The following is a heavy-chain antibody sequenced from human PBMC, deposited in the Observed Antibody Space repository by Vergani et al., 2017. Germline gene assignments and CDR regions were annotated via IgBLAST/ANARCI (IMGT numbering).Heavy chain of an antibody. Sequence: QVQLQESGPGLVKPSETLSLTCTVSGGSISSYYWSWIRQPPGKGLEWIGYIYYSGSTNYNPSLKSRVTISVDTSKNQFSLKLSSVTAADPAVYYCASDGEYRDSAFDAFDIWGQGTMVTVSS. J-gene: IGHJ3*02. V-gene: IGHV4-59*08. CDR1: GGSISSYY. D-gene: IGHD4-17*01. CDR3: ASDGEYRDSAFDAFDI. CDR2: IYYSGST.